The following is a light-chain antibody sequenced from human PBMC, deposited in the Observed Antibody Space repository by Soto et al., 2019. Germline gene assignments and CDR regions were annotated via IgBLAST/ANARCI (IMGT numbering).Light chain of an antibody. CDR1: SSDVGGYES. Sequence: QSALTQPASVSGSAGQSITISCTGTSSDVGGYESVSWYQQHPGRAPKLMIYEVSNRPSGVSNRFSGSKSGNTASLTISGLQAVDEADHYCSSYTSSSTLLFGTGTKVTGL. CDR2: EVS. J-gene: IGLJ1*01. V-gene: IGLV2-14*01. CDR3: SSYTSSSTLL.